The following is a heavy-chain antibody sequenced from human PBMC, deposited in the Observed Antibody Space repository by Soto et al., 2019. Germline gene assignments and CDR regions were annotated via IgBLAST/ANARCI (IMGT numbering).Heavy chain of an antibody. V-gene: IGHV1-69*13. Sequence: SVKVSCKTSGGTFRTSAISWVRQAPGQGLEWMGGIMPVFPTPDYAQKFQGRVTITADESTGTAYMELSSLRSEDTAVYYCARDKDRQQLGGNYYYIMDVWGQGTTVTVSS. D-gene: IGHD3-3*02. J-gene: IGHJ6*01. CDR2: IMPVFPTP. CDR1: GGTFRTSA. CDR3: ARDKDRQQLGGNYYYIMDV.